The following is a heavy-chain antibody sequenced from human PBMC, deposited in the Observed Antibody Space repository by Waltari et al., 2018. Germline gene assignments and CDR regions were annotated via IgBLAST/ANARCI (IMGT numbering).Heavy chain of an antibody. CDR1: GFDFNIYG. V-gene: IGHV3-23*01. D-gene: IGHD2-21*01. J-gene: IGHJ4*02. CDR2: INSRDST. CDR3: AQGLWYFDY. Sequence: EVQLLESGGGLVQPGGSLRLSCVASGFDFNIYGMSWVRQAPGKGLEWVSGINSRDSTNYADSVKGRFTISRDNSKNTLYLHMNSLRVEDTAVYYCAQGLWYFDYWGQGTLVTVSS.